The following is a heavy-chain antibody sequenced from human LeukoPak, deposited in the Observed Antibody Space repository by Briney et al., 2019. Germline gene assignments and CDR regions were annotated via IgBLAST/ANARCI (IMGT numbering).Heavy chain of an antibody. V-gene: IGHV6-1*01. Sequence: SQTLSLTCAISGDSVSSNNAAWNWIRQSPSRGLEWLGNTYYRSRWYNDYAASVIGRITISSDTSRNQFSLQLNSVTPEDTSVYYCARGGNYAFDSWGQGILVTVS. J-gene: IGHJ4*01. CDR2: TYYRSRWYN. D-gene: IGHD3-16*01. CDR3: ARGGNYAFDS. CDR1: GDSVSSNNAA.